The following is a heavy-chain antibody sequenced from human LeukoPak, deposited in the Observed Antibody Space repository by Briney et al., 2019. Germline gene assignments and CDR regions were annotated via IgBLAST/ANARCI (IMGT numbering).Heavy chain of an antibody. CDR3: AKEHDLWHEEGNWFDT. J-gene: IGHJ5*02. CDR1: GFSFNTYS. Sequence: GGSLRLSCTTSGFSFNTYSMSWVRQAPGKGLEWVSAINDDTPYYTDSVKGRFTVSRDNSKDTLYLHLNSLRAEDTAIYYCAKEHDLWHEEGNWFDTWGQGVLVTVSS. V-gene: IGHV3-23*01. CDR2: INDDTP. D-gene: IGHD3-3*01.